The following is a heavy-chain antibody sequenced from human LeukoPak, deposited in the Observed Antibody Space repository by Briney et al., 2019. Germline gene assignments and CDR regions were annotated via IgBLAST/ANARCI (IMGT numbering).Heavy chain of an antibody. J-gene: IGHJ5*02. CDR3: ARTENYIPEDWFDP. Sequence: KSSETLSLTCAVYGGSFSGYYWSWIRQPPGKGLEWIGEINHSGSTNYNPSLKSRVTLSVDTSKNQFSLKLSSVTAADTAVYYCARTENYIPEDWFDPRGQGTLVTVSS. CDR1: GGSFSGYY. V-gene: IGHV4-34*01. CDR2: INHSGST. D-gene: IGHD5-24*01.